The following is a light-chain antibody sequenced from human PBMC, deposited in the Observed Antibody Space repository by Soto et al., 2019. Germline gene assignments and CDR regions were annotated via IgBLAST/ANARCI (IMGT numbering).Light chain of an antibody. Sequence: DIVMTQSPLSLPVTPGEPASISCRSSQSLLHSNGYNYLGWYLQKPGQSPQLLIYLGSYRASGVPDRFSGSGSGTDFTLKISRVEAEDVGVYYCMQALQTRTFGQGTKVDIK. J-gene: IGKJ1*01. CDR1: QSLLHSNGYNY. V-gene: IGKV2-28*01. CDR2: LGS. CDR3: MQALQTRT.